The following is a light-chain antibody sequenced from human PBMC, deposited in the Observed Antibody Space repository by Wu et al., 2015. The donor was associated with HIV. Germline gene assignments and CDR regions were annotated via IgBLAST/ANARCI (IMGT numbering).Light chain of an antibody. Sequence: DIQMTQSPSSLSASVGDRVTITCRASQGISNSLAWYQQKPGKAPKLLLYAASRLESGVPSRFSGSGSGTDYTLTISGLQPEDFATYYCQQYYSTPLYSFGQGTKLEIK. CDR2: AAS. CDR3: QQYYSTPLYS. CDR1: QGISNS. V-gene: IGKV1-NL1*01. J-gene: IGKJ2*03.